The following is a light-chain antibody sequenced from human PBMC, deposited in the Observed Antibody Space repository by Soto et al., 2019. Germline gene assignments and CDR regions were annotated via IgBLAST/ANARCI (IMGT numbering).Light chain of an antibody. V-gene: IGLV2-14*01. Sequence: QSALTQPASVSGSPGQSITISCTGTISDVGSYNYVSWYQHHPGKAPKLMIYEVSNRPSRVSDRFSGSNAGNTASLTISGLQAEDEADDYCSSYTSTNRFYGFGTGTKVTVL. CDR2: EVS. CDR3: SSYTSTNRFYG. CDR1: ISDVGSYNY. J-gene: IGLJ1*01.